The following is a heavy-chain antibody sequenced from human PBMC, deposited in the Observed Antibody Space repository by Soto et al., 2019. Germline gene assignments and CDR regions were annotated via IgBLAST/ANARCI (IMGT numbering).Heavy chain of an antibody. CDR3: AKNFSPLSPYSYFDY. CDR1: GFIFRSYG. CDR2: ISYDGSTE. Sequence: GGSLRLSCAASGFIFRSYGMYWIRPAPGKGLEWVAIISYDGSTEYYADSVKVRFTISRYNSKNTLSLQMNTLTTEDTAVYFCAKNFSPLSPYSYFDYWGQGALVTVSS. V-gene: IGHV3-30*18. J-gene: IGHJ4*02. D-gene: IGHD2-15*01.